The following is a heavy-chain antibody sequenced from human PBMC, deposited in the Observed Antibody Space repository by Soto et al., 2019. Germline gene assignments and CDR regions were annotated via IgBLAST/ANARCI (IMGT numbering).Heavy chain of an antibody. CDR1: GYTFTSYD. V-gene: IGHV1-8*01. CDR2: MNPNSGNT. Sequence: QVQLVQSGAEVKKPGASVKVSCKASGYTFTSYDINWVRQATGQGLEWMGWMNPNSGNTGYAQKFQGRVTMTRNTSISTAYMELSRLRCEDTAVYYCARGDYYYYYMDVWGKGTTVTVSS. CDR3: ARGDYYYYYMDV. J-gene: IGHJ6*03.